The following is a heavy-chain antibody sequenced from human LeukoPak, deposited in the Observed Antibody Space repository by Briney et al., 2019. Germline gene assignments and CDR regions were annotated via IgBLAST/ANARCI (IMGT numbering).Heavy chain of an antibody. CDR3: ARESDGSGTDFDY. Sequence: PGGSLRLSCAASGFTVSIYSLNWVRQAPGKGLEWVAYIGRSGDRTTKYADSVKGRFTISRDNAEDSLFLQMNSLRVEDTAVYYCARESDGSGTDFDYWGQGTLVTVSS. CDR1: GFTVSIYS. D-gene: IGHD3-10*01. CDR2: IGRSGDRTT. V-gene: IGHV3-48*04. J-gene: IGHJ4*02.